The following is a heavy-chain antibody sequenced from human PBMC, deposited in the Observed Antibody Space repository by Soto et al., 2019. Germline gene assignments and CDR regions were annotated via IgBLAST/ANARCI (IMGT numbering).Heavy chain of an antibody. CDR3: AKDRPNIVLMVYAGSEYFQH. J-gene: IGHJ1*01. CDR2: LGGSGGST. D-gene: IGHD2-8*01. CDR1: GFTFSSYA. Sequence: EVQLLESGGGLVQPGGSLRLSCAASGFTFSSYAMSWVRQAPGKGLEWVSVLGGSGGSTYYADSVKGRFTISRDNSKNTLYLQMNSLRAEDTAVYYCAKDRPNIVLMVYAGSEYFQHWGQGTLVTVSS. V-gene: IGHV3-23*01.